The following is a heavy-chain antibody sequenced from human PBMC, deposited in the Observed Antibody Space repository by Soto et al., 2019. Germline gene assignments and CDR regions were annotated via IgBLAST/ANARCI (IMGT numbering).Heavy chain of an antibody. Sequence: QVPLVESGGGVVQPGRSLRLSCAASGFTFSSYDMHWVRQAPGKGLEGVSVITYDGTTNYYADSVKGRFTISRDNSKNTLYLQMNSLGAEDTAVYYCAKDRPAFCGGDCHYLGYWGQGTLVSVSS. D-gene: IGHD2-21*02. J-gene: IGHJ4*02. CDR2: ITYDGTTN. CDR3: AKDRPAFCGGDCHYLGY. CDR1: GFTFSSYD. V-gene: IGHV3-30*18.